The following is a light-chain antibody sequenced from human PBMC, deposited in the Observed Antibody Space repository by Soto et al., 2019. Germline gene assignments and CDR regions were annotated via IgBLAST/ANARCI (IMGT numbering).Light chain of an antibody. J-gene: IGKJ3*01. V-gene: IGKV3-15*01. CDR1: QSVNSN. CDR2: GAS. CDR3: QHYHSSPPTFT. Sequence: EIVMTQSPATLSVSPGERATLSCRASQSVNSNLAWYQQKPGQAPRLLIYGASTRATGIPARFSGTVSGTEFTLTITGLQSEDFAVYYCQHYHSSPPTFTFGPGTKVDIK.